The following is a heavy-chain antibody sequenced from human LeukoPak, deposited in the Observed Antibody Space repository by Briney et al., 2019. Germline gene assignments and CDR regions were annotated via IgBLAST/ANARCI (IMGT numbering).Heavy chain of an antibody. Sequence: GSLRLSCAASGFTFTGYSMNWVRQAPGKGLEWIGSIYYTGTTYQSPSLKSRVTISVHTSKNQFSLKLSSVTAADTAVYYCARQQCNGGSCYSRAIWFDPWGQGTLVTVSS. CDR3: ARQQCNGGSCYSRAIWFDP. CDR1: GFTFTGYSMN. J-gene: IGHJ5*02. V-gene: IGHV4-39*01. D-gene: IGHD2-15*01. CDR2: IYYTGTT.